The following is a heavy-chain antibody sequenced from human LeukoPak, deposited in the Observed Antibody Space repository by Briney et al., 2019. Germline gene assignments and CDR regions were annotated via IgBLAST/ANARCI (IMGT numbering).Heavy chain of an antibody. V-gene: IGHV1-3*01. CDR1: GYTFTSYY. CDR2: INAGNGNT. D-gene: IGHD2-15*01. CDR3: ARPRYCSGGSCAFDP. J-gene: IGHJ5*02. Sequence: ASVKVSCKASGYTFTSYYMHWVRQAPGQRLEWMGWINAGNGNTKYSQKFQGRVTITRDTSASTAYMELSSLRSEDTAVYYCARPRYCSGGSCAFDPWGQGTLDTVSS.